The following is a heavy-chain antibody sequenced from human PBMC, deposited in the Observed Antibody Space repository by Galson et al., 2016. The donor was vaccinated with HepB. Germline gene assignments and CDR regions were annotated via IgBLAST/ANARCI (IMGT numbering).Heavy chain of an antibody. CDR3: ASDGYVFFTGYYPGYYFDY. Sequence: SLRLSCAASGFTFSSYGMHWVRQAPGKGLEWVAGIWYDGSNKYYADSVKGRFTISRDNSKNTKYLQMNSLSADDTAVYYCASDGYVFFTGYYPGYYFDYWGQGTLVTVSS. CDR2: IWYDGSNK. V-gene: IGHV3-33*01. D-gene: IGHD3-9*01. J-gene: IGHJ4*02. CDR1: GFTFSSYG.